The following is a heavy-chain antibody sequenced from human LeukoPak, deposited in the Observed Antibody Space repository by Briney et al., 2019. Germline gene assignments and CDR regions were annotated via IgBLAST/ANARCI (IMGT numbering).Heavy chain of an antibody. D-gene: IGHD3-22*01. V-gene: IGHV4-61*02. CDR3: ARGLYYYDSSGFHWFDP. CDR1: SGSISSSNYY. Sequence: PSETLSLTCTVSSGSISSSNYYWSWIRQPAGTGLEWIGRISTIGITNYNPSLNSRVTISIDTSKNQFSLKLSSVTAADTAVYYCARGLYYYDSSGFHWFDPWGQGTLVTVSS. J-gene: IGHJ5*02. CDR2: ISTIGIT.